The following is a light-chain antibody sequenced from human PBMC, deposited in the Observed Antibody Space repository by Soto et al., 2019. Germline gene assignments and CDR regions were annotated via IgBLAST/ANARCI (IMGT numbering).Light chain of an antibody. Sequence: QSVLTQPPSVSGAPGQRVTISCTGSSSNIGAGYDVQWYQQLPGTAPKLLVYGNTNLPSGVPDRFSGSRSGPSASLAITGLQAEDEADYYCQSYDYTLSGWEVFGGGTKLTVL. CDR1: SSNIGAGYD. CDR3: QSYDYTLSGWEV. V-gene: IGLV1-40*01. J-gene: IGLJ2*01. CDR2: GNT.